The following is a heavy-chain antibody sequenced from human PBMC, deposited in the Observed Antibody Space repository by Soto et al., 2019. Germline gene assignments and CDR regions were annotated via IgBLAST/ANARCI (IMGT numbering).Heavy chain of an antibody. D-gene: IGHD3-3*01. CDR1: GYSFTSYW. CDR2: IYPGDSDT. J-gene: IGHJ4*02. CDR3: ARPQQNYDFWSGYYTPALGY. Sequence: GESLKISCKGSGYSFTSYWLGWVRQMPGKGLEWMGIIYPGDSDTRYSPSFQGQVTISADKAISTAYLQWSSLKASDTAMYYCARPQQNYDFWSGYYTPALGYWGQGTLVTVSS. V-gene: IGHV5-51*01.